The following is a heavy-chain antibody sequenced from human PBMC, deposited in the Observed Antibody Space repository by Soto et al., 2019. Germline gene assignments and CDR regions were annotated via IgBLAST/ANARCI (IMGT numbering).Heavy chain of an antibody. V-gene: IGHV3-74*01. CDR3: ARDPYCGGDCYSPDWFDP. Sequence: GGSLRLSCAASGFTFSSYWIHWVRQAPGKGLVWVSRINSDGSSTSYADSVKGRFTISRDNAKNTLYLQMNSLRAEDTAVYYCARDPYCGGDCYSPDWFDPWGQGTLVTVSS. J-gene: IGHJ5*02. D-gene: IGHD2-21*02. CDR1: GFTFSSYW. CDR2: INSDGSST.